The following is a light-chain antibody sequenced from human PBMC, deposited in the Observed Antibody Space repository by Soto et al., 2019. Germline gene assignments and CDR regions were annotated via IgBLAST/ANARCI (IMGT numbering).Light chain of an antibody. CDR2: GAS. CDR1: QSVNSSY. CDR3: QQYGGSPET. V-gene: IGKV3-20*01. J-gene: IGKJ1*01. Sequence: EIVMTQSPATLSVSPGARATLSCRASQSVNSSYLAWYQQKPGQAPRLLIYGASSRATGIPDRFSGSGSGTDFTLTISRLEAEDFAVYYCQQYGGSPETFGQGTKVDI.